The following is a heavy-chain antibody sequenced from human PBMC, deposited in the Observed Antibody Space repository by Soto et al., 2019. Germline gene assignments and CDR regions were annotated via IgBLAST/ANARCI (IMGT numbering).Heavy chain of an antibody. CDR3: ASYDPGYEDV. V-gene: IGHV4-34*01. CDR1: GGSFSGYY. D-gene: IGHD3-9*01. CDR2: INHSGST. Sequence: SETLSLTCAVYGGSFSGYYWSWIRQPPGKGLEWIGEINHSGSTNYNPSLKSRVTISVDTSKNQFSLKLSSVTAADTAVYYCASYDPGYEDVWGKGTTVTVSS. J-gene: IGHJ6*04.